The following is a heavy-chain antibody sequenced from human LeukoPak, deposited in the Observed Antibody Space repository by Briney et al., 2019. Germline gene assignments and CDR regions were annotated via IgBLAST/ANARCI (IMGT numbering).Heavy chain of an antibody. CDR3: ARDSHIAGVAYYFDY. CDR1: GGTFSSYA. Sequence: SVKVSCKASGGTFSSYAISWVRQAPGQGLEWMGRIIPILGIANYAQKFQGRVTITADKSTSTAYMELRSLRSDDTAVYFCARDSHIAGVAYYFDYWGQGTLVTVSS. V-gene: IGHV1-69*04. J-gene: IGHJ4*02. CDR2: IIPILGIA. D-gene: IGHD6-13*01.